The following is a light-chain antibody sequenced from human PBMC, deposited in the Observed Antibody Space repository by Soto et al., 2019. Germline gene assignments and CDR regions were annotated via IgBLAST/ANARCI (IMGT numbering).Light chain of an antibody. CDR1: QSIAGW. V-gene: IGKV1-5*03. CDR3: QQYNTYSPYT. CDR2: EAS. Sequence: DIQMTQSPSTLSASVGDRVTITCRASQSIAGWLAWYQQKPGKAPKLLNYEASTLESGVPSRFSGSGSGTEFTLTISSLQPDDFATYYCQQYNTYSPYTFGQGTRLEIK. J-gene: IGKJ2*01.